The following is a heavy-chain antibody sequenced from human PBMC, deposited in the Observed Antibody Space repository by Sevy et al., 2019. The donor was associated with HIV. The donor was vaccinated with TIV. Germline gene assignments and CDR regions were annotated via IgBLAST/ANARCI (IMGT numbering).Heavy chain of an antibody. Sequence: GGSLRLSCAASGFTFSSYAMHWVRQAPGKGLEWVADISYDGSNKYYADSVKGRFTISRDNSKNTLYLQMNSLRAEDTAVYYCAREWMRKIDAFDIWGQGTMVTVSS. CDR3: AREWMRKIDAFDI. CDR2: ISYDGSNK. J-gene: IGHJ3*02. V-gene: IGHV3-30-3*01. CDR1: GFTFSSYA. D-gene: IGHD5-12*01.